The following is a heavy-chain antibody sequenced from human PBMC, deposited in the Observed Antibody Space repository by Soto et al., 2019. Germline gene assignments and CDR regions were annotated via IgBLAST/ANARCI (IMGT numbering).Heavy chain of an antibody. Sequence: GGSLRLSCAASGFTFSSYAMSWVRQAPGKGLEWVSAISGSGGSTYYADSVKGRFTISRDNSKNTLYLQMNSLRAEDTAVYYCAKDGGHSTGYYYGMDVWGQGTTVTVSS. CDR2: ISGSGGST. J-gene: IGHJ6*02. CDR1: GFTFSSYA. D-gene: IGHD2-2*01. V-gene: IGHV3-23*01. CDR3: AKDGGHSTGYYYGMDV.